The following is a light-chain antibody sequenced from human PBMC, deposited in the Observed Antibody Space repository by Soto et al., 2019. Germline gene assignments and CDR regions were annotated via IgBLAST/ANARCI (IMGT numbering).Light chain of an antibody. V-gene: IGKV3-15*01. CDR1: QSVSSN. Sequence: EIVMTQSPATLSVSPGERATLSCRASQSVSSNLAWYQQKPGQAPRLLIYGASTRATGIPARFSGSGSGTEFTLTISSVQSEDFAVYDCEQSNIWCTFGQGTKVEIK. CDR2: GAS. J-gene: IGKJ1*01. CDR3: EQSNIWCT.